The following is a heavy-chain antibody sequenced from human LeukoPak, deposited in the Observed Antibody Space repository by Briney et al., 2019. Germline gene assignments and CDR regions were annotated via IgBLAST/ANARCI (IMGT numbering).Heavy chain of an antibody. V-gene: IGHV1-2*02. CDR1: GYTFTGYY. Sequence: ASVKVSCKASGYTFTGYYMHWVRQAPGQGLEWMGWINPNSGVTNYAQKFQGRVTMTRDTSISTAYMELSRLRSDDTAVYYCARVLDSDYPVWDCWGQGTLVTVSS. J-gene: IGHJ4*02. D-gene: IGHD5-12*01. CDR2: INPNSGVT. CDR3: ARVLDSDYPVWDC.